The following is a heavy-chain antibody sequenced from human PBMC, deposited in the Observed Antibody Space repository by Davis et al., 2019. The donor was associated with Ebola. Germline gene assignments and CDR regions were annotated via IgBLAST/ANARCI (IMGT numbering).Heavy chain of an antibody. CDR3: AKDPGYGDYGGGGDRFDP. D-gene: IGHD4-17*01. V-gene: IGHV3-23*01. Sequence: GESLKISCAASGFTFSSYAMSWVRQAPGKGLEWVSAISGSGGSTYYADSVKGRFTISRDNSKNTLCLQMNSLRAEDTAVYYCAKDPGYGDYGGGGDRFDPWGQGTLVTVSS. CDR1: GFTFSSYA. CDR2: ISGSGGST. J-gene: IGHJ5*02.